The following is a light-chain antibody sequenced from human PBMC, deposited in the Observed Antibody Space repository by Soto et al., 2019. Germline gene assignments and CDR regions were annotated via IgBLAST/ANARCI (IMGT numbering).Light chain of an antibody. J-gene: IGKJ2*01. V-gene: IGKV3-15*01. Sequence: EMVMTQSPATLSVSPGERVTLSCRASQPVGRNFAWYRQRPGQSPTLLIYGASTRATDIPPRFSGSGSWTNCTLTISSPQSDDFAVYYCQQYINWPYTFGHGTKLEI. CDR2: GAS. CDR3: QQYINWPYT. CDR1: QPVGRN.